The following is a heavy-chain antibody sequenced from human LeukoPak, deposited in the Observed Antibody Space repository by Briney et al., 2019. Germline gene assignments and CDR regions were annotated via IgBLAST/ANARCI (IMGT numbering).Heavy chain of an antibody. J-gene: IGHJ4*02. V-gene: IGHV3-30*04. D-gene: IGHD2-15*01. CDR3: ARDRGGYCSGGSCYSGGFDY. CDR1: GFTFYNYA. CDR2: ISYDGSNK. Sequence: GGSLRLSCAASGFTFYNYAMHWVRQAPGKGLEWVAVISYDGSNKYYADSVKGRFTISRDNSKNTLYLQMNSLRAEDTAVYYCARDRGGYCSGGSCYSGGFDYWGQGTLVTVSS.